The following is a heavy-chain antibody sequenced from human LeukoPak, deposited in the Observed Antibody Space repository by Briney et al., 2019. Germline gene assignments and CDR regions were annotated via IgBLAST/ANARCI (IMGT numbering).Heavy chain of an antibody. V-gene: IGHV3-30*04. CDR2: ISYDGSNK. D-gene: IGHD3-10*01. Sequence: GRSLRLSCAASGFTFSSYAMHWVRQAPGKGLEWVAVISYDGSNKYYADSVKGRFTISRDNSKNTLYLQMNSLRAEDTAVYYCARDSSSSGTKDFDYWAQGTLVIVSS. J-gene: IGHJ4*02. CDR3: ARDSSSSGTKDFDY. CDR1: GFTFSSYA.